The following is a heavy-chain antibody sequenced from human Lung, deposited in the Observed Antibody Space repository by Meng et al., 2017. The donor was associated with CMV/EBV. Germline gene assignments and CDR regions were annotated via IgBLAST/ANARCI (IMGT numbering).Heavy chain of an antibody. CDR3: AKVKVTAALLDSFDI. J-gene: IGHJ3*02. Sequence: SXAASGFTFSSFSSYAMHWVRQAPGKGLEWVASIPYDRSNKYYTDSVKGRFTISRDNSKNALYLHMNSLRTEDTAVYYCAKVKVTAALLDSFDIWXQGTMVTVSS. CDR2: IPYDRSNK. D-gene: IGHD2-2*01. V-gene: IGHV3-30*02. CDR1: GFTFSSFSSYA.